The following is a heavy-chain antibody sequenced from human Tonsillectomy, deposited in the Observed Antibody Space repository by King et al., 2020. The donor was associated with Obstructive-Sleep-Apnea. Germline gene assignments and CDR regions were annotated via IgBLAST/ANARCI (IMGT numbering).Heavy chain of an antibody. Sequence: VQLVQSGGNLVQPGGSLRLSCAASGFTVSSNHMSWVRQAPGKGLEWVSVIYSGGSTYYADSVKGRFTISRHNSKNTLYLQMNSLRAEETAVYYCARGGPHYYYYYGLDVGGQGTTVTVSS. D-gene: IGHD1-14*01. CDR3: ARGGPHYYYYYGLDV. J-gene: IGHJ6*02. CDR2: IYSGGST. CDR1: GFTVSSNH. V-gene: IGHV3-53*04.